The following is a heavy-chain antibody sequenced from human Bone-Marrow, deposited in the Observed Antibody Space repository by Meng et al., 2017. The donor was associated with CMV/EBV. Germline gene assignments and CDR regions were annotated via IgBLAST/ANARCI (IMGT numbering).Heavy chain of an antibody. V-gene: IGHV1-18*01. J-gene: IGHJ5*01. CDR2: ISTYNGNA. CDR3: ARDGGRRSAYAPYNWFYP. D-gene: IGHD3-16*01. Sequence: ASVKVSCKASGYTFTTYGISGVRQAPGQGLEWMGWISTYNGNANYAQKVQGRVTLTRDTSTSTVYMELRSLTSDDTAVYYCARDGGRRSAYAPYNWFYPWGQGTPDTVSS. CDR1: GYTFTTYG.